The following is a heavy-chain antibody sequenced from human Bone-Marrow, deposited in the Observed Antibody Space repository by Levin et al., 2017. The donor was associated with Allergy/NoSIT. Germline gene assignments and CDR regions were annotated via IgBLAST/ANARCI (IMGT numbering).Heavy chain of an antibody. Sequence: GESLKISCSASGFTLSTSGMHWVRQAPGKGLEWLAVISADGSTEHHADSVKGRFTISRDNARNTLYLQMDSLRIEDTAIYYCARDRHAYSNSWGWFSPWGQGTLVTVSS. CDR3: ARDRHAYSNSWGWFSP. CDR2: ISADGSTE. V-gene: IGHV3-30-3*01. D-gene: IGHD2/OR15-2a*01. CDR1: GFTLSTSG. J-gene: IGHJ5*02.